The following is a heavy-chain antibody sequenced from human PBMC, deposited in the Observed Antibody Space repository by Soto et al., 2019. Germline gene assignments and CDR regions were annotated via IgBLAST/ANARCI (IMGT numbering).Heavy chain of an antibody. J-gene: IGHJ4*02. D-gene: IGHD6-6*01. CDR2: IKQDGSEK. Sequence: EVQLVESGGGLVQPGGSLRLSCAASGFTFSSYWMSWVRQAPGKGLEWVANIKQDGSEKYYVDSVKGRFIISRDNAKNSLYLQMNSLRAEDTAVYYCASYQLVGGFDYWGQGTLVTVSS. V-gene: IGHV3-7*03. CDR3: ASYQLVGGFDY. CDR1: GFTFSSYW.